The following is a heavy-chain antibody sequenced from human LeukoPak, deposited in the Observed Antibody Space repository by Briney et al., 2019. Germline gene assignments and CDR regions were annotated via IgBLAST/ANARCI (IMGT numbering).Heavy chain of an antibody. Sequence: PGGFLRLSCAASGFSFSSHAMCWVRQAPGKGLEWVSSIDISGGSTYYADSVQGRFTISRDNSKNTLYLQMNSLRAEDTALYYCANEVRSNDYWGQGTLVTVSS. CDR2: IDISGGST. CDR1: GFSFSSHA. CDR3: ANEVRSNDY. D-gene: IGHD3-16*01. J-gene: IGHJ4*02. V-gene: IGHV3-23*01.